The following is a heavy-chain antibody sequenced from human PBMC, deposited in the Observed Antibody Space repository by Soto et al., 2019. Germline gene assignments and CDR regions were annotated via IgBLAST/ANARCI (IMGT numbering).Heavy chain of an antibody. CDR3: ARDVSSPPNCSGGSCYSLYYYGMDV. V-gene: IGHV3-30-3*01. D-gene: IGHD2-15*01. CDR1: GFTFSSYA. J-gene: IGHJ6*02. CDR2: ISYDGSNK. Sequence: GGSLRLSCTASGFTFSSYAMHWVRQAPGKGLEWVAVISYDGSNKYYADSVKGRFTISRDNSKNTLYLQMNSPRAEDTAVYYCARDVSSPPNCSGGSCYSLYYYGMDVWGQGTTVTVSS.